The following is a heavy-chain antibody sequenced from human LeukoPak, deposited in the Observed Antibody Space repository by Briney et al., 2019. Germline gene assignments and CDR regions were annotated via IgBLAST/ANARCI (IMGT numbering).Heavy chain of an antibody. CDR1: GGSISSGDYY. V-gene: IGHV4-39*02. J-gene: IGHJ5*02. Sequence: SQTLSLTCTVSGGSISSGDYYWSWIRQPPGKGLEWIGSIYYSGSTYYNPSLKSRVTISVDTSKNQFSLKLSSVTAADTAVYYCAREPLTLGYCTNGVCYRGWFDPWGQGTLVTVSS. CDR3: AREPLTLGYCTNGVCYRGWFDP. D-gene: IGHD2-8*01. CDR2: IYYSGST.